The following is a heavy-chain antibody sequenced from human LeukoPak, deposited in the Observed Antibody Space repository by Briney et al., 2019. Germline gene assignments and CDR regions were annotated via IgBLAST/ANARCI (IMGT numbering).Heavy chain of an antibody. CDR1: GGSISRDY. V-gene: IGHV4-59*08. CDR2: IYHSGCT. D-gene: IGHD5-18*01. Sequence: SETLSLTCTVSGGSISRDYWTWIRQPPGKGQDGIGYIYHSGCTNYNPPLKSRVTISIDTSKNQFSLKLSSVTAADTAVYYCERHLNTPMVKAHFDYWGQGTLITVSS. CDR3: ERHLNTPMVKAHFDY. J-gene: IGHJ4*02.